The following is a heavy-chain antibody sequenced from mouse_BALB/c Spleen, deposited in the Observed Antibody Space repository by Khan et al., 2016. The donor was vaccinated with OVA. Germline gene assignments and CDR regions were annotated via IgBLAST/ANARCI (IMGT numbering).Heavy chain of an antibody. V-gene: IGHV3-2*02. J-gene: IGHJ4*01. Sequence: EVQLQESGPGLVKPSQSLSLTCTVNGYSITSNYAWNWIRQFPGNKLEWMGYISYSGSTNSNPSLKSRLSITRDTSKNQFFLLLHSVTTEDSATYYCARGKYYGYALDYWGQGTSVTVSS. D-gene: IGHD1-1*01. CDR2: ISYSGST. CDR1: GYSITSNYA. CDR3: ARGKYYGYALDY.